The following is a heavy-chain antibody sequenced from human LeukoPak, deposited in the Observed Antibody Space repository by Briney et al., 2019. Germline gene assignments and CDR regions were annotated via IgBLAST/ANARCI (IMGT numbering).Heavy chain of an antibody. V-gene: IGHV3-23*01. CDR3: AKDRRDIVVVVAATYFDY. J-gene: IGHJ4*02. CDR1: GFTFASYA. D-gene: IGHD2-15*01. Sequence: GGSLRLSCTASGFTFASYALSWVRQAPGKGLEWVSALSGSGANAYYADSVKGRFTISRDNSKNTLYLQMNSLRAEDTAVYYCAKDRRDIVVVVAATYFDYWGQGTLVTVSS. CDR2: LSGSGANA.